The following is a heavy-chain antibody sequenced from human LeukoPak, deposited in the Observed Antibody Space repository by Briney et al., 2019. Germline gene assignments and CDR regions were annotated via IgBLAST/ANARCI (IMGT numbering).Heavy chain of an antibody. V-gene: IGHV3-23*01. Sequence: GGSLRLSCAASGISVSSNYMSWVRQAPGKGLEWVSGIIDNGYITYYANSVRGRFTISRDNSKKTLFLQMNSLRAEDTAVYYCAKLGGQEVHNYYVAVWGKGTTVAVSS. CDR1: GISVSSNY. CDR3: AKLGGQEVHNYYVAV. D-gene: IGHD3-16*01. J-gene: IGHJ6*03. CDR2: IIDNGYIT.